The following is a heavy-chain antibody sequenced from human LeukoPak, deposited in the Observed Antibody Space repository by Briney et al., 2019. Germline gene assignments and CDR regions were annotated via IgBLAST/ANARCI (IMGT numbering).Heavy chain of an antibody. V-gene: IGHV1-69*04. Sequence: SVKVSCKASGGTFSSYAISWVRQAPGQGLEWMGRIIPILGIANYAQKFQGRGTITADKSTSTAYMELSSLRSEDTAVYYCARTGIAVAGPFDYWGQGILVTVCS. D-gene: IGHD6-19*01. CDR3: ARTGIAVAGPFDY. CDR2: IIPILGIA. CDR1: GGTFSSYA. J-gene: IGHJ4*02.